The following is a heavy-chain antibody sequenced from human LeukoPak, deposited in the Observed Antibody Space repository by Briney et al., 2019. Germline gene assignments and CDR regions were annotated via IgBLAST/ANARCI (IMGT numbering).Heavy chain of an antibody. Sequence: PGGSLRLSCAASGFTFSSYAMHWVRQAPGKGLEWVAVISYDGSNKYYADFVKGRFTISRDNSKNTLYLQMNSLRAEDTAVYYCARDRGSRGYYYPYWGQGTLVTVSS. J-gene: IGHJ4*02. CDR1: GFTFSSYA. D-gene: IGHD3-22*01. CDR3: ARDRGSRGYYYPY. CDR2: ISYDGSNK. V-gene: IGHV3-30-3*01.